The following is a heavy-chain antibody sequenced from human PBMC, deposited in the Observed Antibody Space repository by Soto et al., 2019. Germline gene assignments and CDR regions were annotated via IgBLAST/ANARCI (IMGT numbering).Heavy chain of an antibody. V-gene: IGHV3-7*01. CDR3: ARGWRSAFVL. J-gene: IGHJ3*01. CDR2: VKQDGSEK. CDR1: GFTSNSYW. Sequence: PGGSLRLSCAASGFTSNSYWMHWVRQAPGKGLEWVANVKQDGSEKNYVDSVKGRFTVSRDNAKNSLYLQMNSLRAEDTAVYYCARGWRSAFVLGGKGTVFT. D-gene: IGHD3-3*01.